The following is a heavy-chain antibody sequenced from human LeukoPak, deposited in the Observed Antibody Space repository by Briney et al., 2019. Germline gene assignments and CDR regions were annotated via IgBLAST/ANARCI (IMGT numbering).Heavy chain of an antibody. CDR3: ARGDYYDSSGYYLQHYYYYYMDV. Sequence: SVKVSCKASGGTFSSYAISWVRQAPGQGLEWMGGIIPIFGTANYAQKFQGRVTITADESTSTAYMELSSLRSEDTAVYYCARGDYYDSSGYYLQHYYYYYMDVWGKGTTVTVSS. V-gene: IGHV1-69*13. CDR1: GGTFSSYA. CDR2: IIPIFGTA. J-gene: IGHJ6*03. D-gene: IGHD3-22*01.